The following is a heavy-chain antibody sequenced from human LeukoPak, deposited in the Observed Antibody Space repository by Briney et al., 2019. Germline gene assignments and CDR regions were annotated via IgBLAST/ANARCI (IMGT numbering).Heavy chain of an antibody. J-gene: IGHJ4*02. V-gene: IGHV3-15*01. D-gene: IGHD6-6*01. CDR2: IKSKTDGGTT. CDR1: GFTFSSHW. Sequence: GGSLRLSCAASGFTFSSHWMNWVRQAPGKGLEWVGRIKSKTDGGTTDYAAPVKGRFTISRDDSKNTLYLQMNSLKTEDTAVYYCTTVGSSSSWGLDYWGQGTLVTVSS. CDR3: TTVGSSSSWGLDY.